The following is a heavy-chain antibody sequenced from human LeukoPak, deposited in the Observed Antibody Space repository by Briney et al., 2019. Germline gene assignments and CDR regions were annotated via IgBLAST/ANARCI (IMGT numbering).Heavy chain of an antibody. J-gene: IGHJ4*02. Sequence: GGSLRLSCDASGFTFTTYGMHWVRQVPGKGLEWVAFIRYDGSDKYYVDPVKGRFTISRDNARSTLYLQMNSLRAEDTAVYYCAKDHSQSFDSWGQGTLVTVSS. CDR2: IRYDGSDK. CDR3: AKDHSQSFDS. CDR1: GFTFTTYG. V-gene: IGHV3-30*02. D-gene: IGHD2-21*01.